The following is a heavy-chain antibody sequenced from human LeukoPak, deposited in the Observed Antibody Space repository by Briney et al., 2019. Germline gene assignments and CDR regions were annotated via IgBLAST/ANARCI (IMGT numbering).Heavy chain of an antibody. Sequence: KAGESLKISCKGSGYSFTSYWIGWVRQMPGKGLEWTGIIYPGDSDTRYSPSFQGQVTISANKSISTAYLQWSSLKASDTAMYYCARHPAGWPYYFDYWGQGTLVTVSS. J-gene: IGHJ4*02. CDR1: GYSFTSYW. CDR2: IYPGDSDT. CDR3: ARHPAGWPYYFDY. V-gene: IGHV5-51*01.